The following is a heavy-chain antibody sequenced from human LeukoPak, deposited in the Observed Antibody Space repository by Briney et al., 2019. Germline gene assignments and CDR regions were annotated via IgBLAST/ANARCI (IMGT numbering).Heavy chain of an antibody. CDR2: IYYSGST. D-gene: IGHD6-19*01. Sequence: PSETLSHTCTVSGGSISSNSYYGGWIRQPPGKGLEWIGSIYYSGSTYYNPSLKNRLTISVDTSKNQFSLKLSSVTAADTAVYYCARLVILPKWYSSGWGWFDPWGQGTLVTVSS. CDR3: ARLVILPKWYSSGWGWFDP. CDR1: GGSISSNSYY. J-gene: IGHJ5*02. V-gene: IGHV4-39*01.